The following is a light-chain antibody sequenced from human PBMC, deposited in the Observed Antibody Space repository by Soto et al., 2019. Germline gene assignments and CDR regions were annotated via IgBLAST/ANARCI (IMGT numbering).Light chain of an antibody. CDR2: GAS. Sequence: EIVLTQSPVTLSLSPGEIATLSCRASQSVSSSYLAWYQQKPGQAPRLLIYGASSRATGIPDRFSGSGSGTDFSLTISSLEPEDFAVYYCQQYGSSPITFGQGTRLEIK. CDR3: QQYGSSPIT. J-gene: IGKJ5*01. CDR1: QSVSSSY. V-gene: IGKV3-20*01.